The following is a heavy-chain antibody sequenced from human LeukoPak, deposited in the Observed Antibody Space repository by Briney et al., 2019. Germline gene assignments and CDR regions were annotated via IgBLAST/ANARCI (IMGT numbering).Heavy chain of an antibody. J-gene: IGHJ3*02. D-gene: IGHD1-26*01. CDR1: GFTFSSYN. CDR3: AIDAWELPVDAFDI. V-gene: IGHV3-48*02. Sequence: GGSLRLSCAASGFTFSSYNMNWVRQAPGKGLEWVSYISDSSSSIYYADSVKGRFTISRDNAKNSLHLQLESLRDEDTALYYCAIDAWELPVDAFDIWGQGTMVTVSS. CDR2: ISDSSSSI.